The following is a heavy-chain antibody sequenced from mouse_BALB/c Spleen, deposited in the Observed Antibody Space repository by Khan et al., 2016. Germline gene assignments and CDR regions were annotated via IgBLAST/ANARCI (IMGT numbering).Heavy chain of an antibody. CDR2: INPDSSTI. CDR3: TRLYYYGCSDY. V-gene: IGHV4-1*02. CDR1: GFDFRRYW. D-gene: IGHD1-1*01. J-gene: IGHJ2*01. Sequence: EVKLLESGGGLVQPGGSLKLSCAASGFDFRRYWMSWVRQAPGRGLEWIGEINPDSSTINYTPSLKDKFIISRDNAKNTLYLQMSKVRSEDTALYYCTRLYYYGCSDYWGQGTTLTFSS.